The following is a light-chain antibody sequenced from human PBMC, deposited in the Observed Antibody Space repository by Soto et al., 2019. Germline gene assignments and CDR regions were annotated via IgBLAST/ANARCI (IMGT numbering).Light chain of an antibody. CDR1: QDISSY. V-gene: IGKV1-9*01. Sequence: DIQLTQSPSFLSASVGDRVTITCRASQDISSYLGWYQQKPGKAPKLLIYSASILQTGVPSRFSGSGSGTEFTLTITSLQPEDSATYYCQQVHSYPVTFGQGTRLEIK. CDR2: SAS. J-gene: IGKJ5*01. CDR3: QQVHSYPVT.